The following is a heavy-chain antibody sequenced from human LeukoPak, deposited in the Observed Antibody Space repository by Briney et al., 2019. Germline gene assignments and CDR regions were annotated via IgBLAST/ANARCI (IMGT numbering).Heavy chain of an antibody. Sequence: NSSETLSLTCTVSGDSISSGYYWGWIRQPPGRGLEWIGGIHHSGSSYYNPSLKSRVTISVDTSKNQFSLKLSSVTAADTAVHYCARYYDGSGSPRFDPWGQGTLVTVSS. D-gene: IGHD3-22*01. CDR1: GDSISSGYY. CDR2: IHHSGSS. J-gene: IGHJ5*02. V-gene: IGHV4-38-2*02. CDR3: ARYYDGSGSPRFDP.